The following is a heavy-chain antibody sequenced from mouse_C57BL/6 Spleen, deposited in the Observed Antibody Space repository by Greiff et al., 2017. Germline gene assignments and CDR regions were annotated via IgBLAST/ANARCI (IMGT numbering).Heavy chain of an antibody. J-gene: IGHJ2*01. CDR3: ARNYYGSSYVGYFDY. D-gene: IGHD1-1*01. V-gene: IGHV1-82*01. CDR1: GYAFSSSW. CDR2: IYPGDGDT. Sequence: VQVVESGPELVKPGASVKISCKASGYAFSSSWMNWVKQRPGKGLEWIGRIYPGDGDTNYNGKFKGKATLTADKSSSTAYMQLSSLTSEDSAVYFCARNYYGSSYVGYFDYWGQGTTLTVSS.